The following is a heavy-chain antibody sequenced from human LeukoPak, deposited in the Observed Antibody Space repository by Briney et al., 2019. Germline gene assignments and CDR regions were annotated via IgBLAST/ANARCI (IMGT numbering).Heavy chain of an antibody. CDR3: AKGKTVAGVLEY. D-gene: IGHD6-19*01. J-gene: IGHJ4*02. Sequence: GGSLRLSCAASGFTFSSYGMSWVRQAPGKGLEWVSVISGSGTNTDYADSVKGRFTISRDSSENTLYLQMNTLRVDDTAVYYCAKGKTVAGVLEYWGQGALVTVSS. CDR1: GFTFSSYG. CDR2: ISGSGTNT. V-gene: IGHV3-23*01.